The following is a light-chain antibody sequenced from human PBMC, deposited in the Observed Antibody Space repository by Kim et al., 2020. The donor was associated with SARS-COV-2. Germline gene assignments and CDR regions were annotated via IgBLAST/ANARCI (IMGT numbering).Light chain of an antibody. CDR2: DVS. CDR3: TAYTTTTWV. Sequence: QSALTQPASVSGSPGQSITISCTGTSSDVGGYNYVSWYQQHPGKAPKLMIYDVSKRPSEVSNRFSGSKSANTASLTISGPQAEDEADYYCTAYTTTTWVFGGGTQLTVL. J-gene: IGLJ3*02. CDR1: SSDVGGYNY. V-gene: IGLV2-14*01.